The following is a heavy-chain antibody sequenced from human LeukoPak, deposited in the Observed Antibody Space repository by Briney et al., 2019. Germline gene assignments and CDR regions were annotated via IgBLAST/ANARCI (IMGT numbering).Heavy chain of an antibody. D-gene: IGHD3-10*01. CDR3: VRTVRDRDYDYYYHDY. CDR1: GYTFTGYY. J-gene: IGHJ4*02. V-gene: IGHV1-2*02. Sequence: ASVKVSCKASGYTFTGYYMHWVRQAPGQGLEWMGWINANSGGTNYPQKFQGRVTITRDTSISTVYMELSRLTSDDTAVYYCVRTVRDRDYDYYYHDYWGQGTLVTVSS. CDR2: INANSGGT.